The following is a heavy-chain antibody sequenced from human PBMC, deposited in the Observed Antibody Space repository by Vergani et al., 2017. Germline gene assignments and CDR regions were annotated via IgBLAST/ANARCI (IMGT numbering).Heavy chain of an antibody. CDR2: IYPNGNG. CDR1: GGSLSDFY. CDR3: ARGNCGVNCPKYNWLAP. V-gene: IGHV4-4*07. Sequence: QVHLQESGPGVVKPSDTLSLTCTVSGGSLSDFYWTWIRQPAGRGLEWIGRIYPNGNGNYNESLRSRLTMSIDTSRSQSSLSLSSVTAADTAVYYCARGNCGVNCPKYNWLAPWGRGSLVTVSS. D-gene: IGHD2-21*01. J-gene: IGHJ5*02.